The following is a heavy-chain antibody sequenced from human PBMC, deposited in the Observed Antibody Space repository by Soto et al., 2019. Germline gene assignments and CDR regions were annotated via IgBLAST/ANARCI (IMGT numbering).Heavy chain of an antibody. Sequence: GESLKISCKGSGYSFTSYWIGWVRQMPGKGLEWMGIIYPGDSDTRYSPSFQGQVTISADKSISTAYLQWSSLKASDTAMYYCARELWSGYYKNWFDPWGQGTLVTVSS. V-gene: IGHV5-51*01. D-gene: IGHD3-3*01. CDR3: ARELWSGYYKNWFDP. CDR1: GYSFTSYW. CDR2: IYPGDSDT. J-gene: IGHJ5*02.